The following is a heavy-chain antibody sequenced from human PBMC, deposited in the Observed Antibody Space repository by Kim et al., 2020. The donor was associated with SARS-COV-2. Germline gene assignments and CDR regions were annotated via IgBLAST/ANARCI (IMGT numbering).Heavy chain of an antibody. J-gene: IGHJ4*02. V-gene: IGHV3-23*01. CDR3: AKDRWFVEN. Sequence: SGSGGSTYYATSVKGRFTISKDNSKTTLYLQMNSLRAEDTAVYYCAKDRWFVENWGQGTLVTVSS. CDR2: SGSGGST. D-gene: IGHD3-10*01.